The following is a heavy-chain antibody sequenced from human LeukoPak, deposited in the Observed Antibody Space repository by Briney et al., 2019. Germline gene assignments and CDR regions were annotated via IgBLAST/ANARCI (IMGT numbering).Heavy chain of an antibody. Sequence: SETLSLTCSVSSDSISSCSKLWVWVRQPPGMGLEWIGDIYSNGHISYNPSLKSRAAISVDTSKNQFSQNLSSVTAADTAVYYCARRHYGSGNIDSWGQGTLVTVSS. D-gene: IGHD3-10*01. CDR1: SDSISSCSKL. CDR3: ARRHYGSGNIDS. CDR2: IYSNGHI. J-gene: IGHJ4*02. V-gene: IGHV4-39*01.